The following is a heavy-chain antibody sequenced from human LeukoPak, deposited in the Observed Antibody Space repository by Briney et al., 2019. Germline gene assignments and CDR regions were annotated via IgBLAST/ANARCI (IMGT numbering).Heavy chain of an antibody. Sequence: SETLSLTCAVSGGSISSGGYSWSWIRQPPGKGLEWIGYIYHSGSTYYNPSLKSRVTISVDRSKNQFSLKLSSVTAADTAVYYCARGRDGGSRGWFDPWGQGTLVTVSS. D-gene: IGHD6-13*01. J-gene: IGHJ5*02. CDR3: ARGRDGGSRGWFDP. CDR2: IYHSGST. CDR1: GGSISSGGYS. V-gene: IGHV4-30-2*01.